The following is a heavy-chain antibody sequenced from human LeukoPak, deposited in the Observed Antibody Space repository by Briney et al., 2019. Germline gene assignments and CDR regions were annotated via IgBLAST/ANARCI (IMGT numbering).Heavy chain of an antibody. J-gene: IGHJ5*02. CDR2: IYYSGST. D-gene: IGHD7-27*01. CDR1: GGSISSYY. V-gene: IGHV4-59*01. CDR3: AREVWELGTHP. Sequence: SETLSLTCTVSGGSISSYYWSWIRQPPGKGLEWIGYIYYSGSTNYNPSLKSRVTISVDTSKNQFSLKLSSVTAADTAVYYCAREVWELGTHPWGQGTLVTVSS.